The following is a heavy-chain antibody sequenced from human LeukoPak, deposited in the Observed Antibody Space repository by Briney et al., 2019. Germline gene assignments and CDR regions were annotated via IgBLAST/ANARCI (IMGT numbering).Heavy chain of an antibody. J-gene: IGHJ3*02. CDR3: ASYCSGGSCYSGAFDI. V-gene: IGHV1-8*01. CDR1: GYTFTSYD. Sequence: GASVKVPCKASGYTFTSYDINWVRQATGQGLEWMGWMNPNSGNTGYAQKFQGRVTMTRNTSISTAYMELSSLRSEDTAVYYCASYCSGGSCYSGAFDIWGQGTMVTVSS. CDR2: MNPNSGNT. D-gene: IGHD2-15*01.